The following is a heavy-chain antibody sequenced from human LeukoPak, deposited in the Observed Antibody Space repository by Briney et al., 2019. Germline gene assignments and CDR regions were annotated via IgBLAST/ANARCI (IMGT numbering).Heavy chain of an antibody. D-gene: IGHD3-10*01. CDR1: GGSITRGGFF. CDR2: INYSGTT. CDR3: AKDQSGGLDY. J-gene: IGHJ4*02. V-gene: IGHV4-31*03. Sequence: SETLSHTCTVSGGSITRGGFFWSWVRQHPGKALEWIGYINYSGTTFRNPSLQSRVSISVDTSKNQFSLNVTSMTVADTAVYFCAKDQSGGLDYWGQGILVTVSS.